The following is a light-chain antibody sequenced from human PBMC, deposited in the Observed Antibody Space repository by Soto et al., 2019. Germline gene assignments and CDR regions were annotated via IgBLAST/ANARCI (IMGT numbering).Light chain of an antibody. J-gene: IGKJ1*01. CDR3: QQYGTSHRT. CDR2: DAS. CDR1: QTVRNNY. Sequence: EFVLTQSPGTLSLSPGERATLSCRASQTVRNNYLAWYQQKPGQAPRLLIYDASSRATGIPDRFSGSGSGTDFTLTISRLEPEDLAVYYCQQYGTSHRTFGQGTKVDIK. V-gene: IGKV3-20*01.